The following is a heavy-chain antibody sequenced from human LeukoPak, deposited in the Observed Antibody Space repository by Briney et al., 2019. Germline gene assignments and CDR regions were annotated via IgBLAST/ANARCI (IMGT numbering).Heavy chain of an antibody. J-gene: IGHJ3*01. Sequence: GGSLRLSCAASGFTFSSYGMHWVRQAPGKGLEWVAFIRYDGSNKYYADSVKGRSTISRDNSKNTLYLQMNSLRAEDTAVYYCAKDPRNYYDSSGWGSGWGQGTMVTVSS. CDR2: IRYDGSNK. V-gene: IGHV3-30*02. CDR1: GFTFSSYG. D-gene: IGHD3-22*01. CDR3: AKDPRNYYDSSGWGSG.